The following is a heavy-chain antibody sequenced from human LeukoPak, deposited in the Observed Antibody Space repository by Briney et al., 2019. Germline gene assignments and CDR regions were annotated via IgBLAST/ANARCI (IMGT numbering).Heavy chain of an antibody. D-gene: IGHD2-15*01. CDR1: GFTFSSYG. V-gene: IGHV3-23*01. CDR3: AKAPVTTCSGAYCYPFDY. Sequence: GGSLRLSCAASGFTFSSYGMSWVRQAPGKGLEWVSAISVSGNTYHADSVKGRFTISRDSSKNTLYLQMNGLRAGDAAVYYCAKAPVTTCSGAYCYPFDYWSQGTLVTVSS. J-gene: IGHJ4*02. CDR2: ISVSGNT.